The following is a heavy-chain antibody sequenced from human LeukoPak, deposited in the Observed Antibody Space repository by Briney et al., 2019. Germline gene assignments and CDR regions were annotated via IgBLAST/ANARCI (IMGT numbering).Heavy chain of an antibody. D-gene: IGHD3-10*01. CDR3: ARGAMVRTRGDNWFDP. V-gene: IGHV4-38-2*02. CDR2: IYYSGST. CDR1: GYSISSGYY. J-gene: IGHJ5*02. Sequence: SETLSLTCTVSGYSISSGYYWGWIRQPPGKGLEWIGSIYYSGSTYYNPSLKSRVTISVDTSKNQFSLKLSSVTAADTAVYYCARGAMVRTRGDNWFDPWGQGTLVTVSS.